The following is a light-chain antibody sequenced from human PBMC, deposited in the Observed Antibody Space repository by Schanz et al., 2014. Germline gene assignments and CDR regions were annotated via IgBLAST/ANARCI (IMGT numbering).Light chain of an antibody. Sequence: QSALTQPPSASGSPGQSVTISCTGTSSDIGGFVSWYQHHPGKAPKLIIYKVSKRPSGVPDRFSGSKSDNTASLTVSGLQAEDEADYYCSSYTVTSTLVFGGGTKLTVL. J-gene: IGLJ2*01. CDR3: SSYTVTSTLV. CDR2: KVS. V-gene: IGLV2-8*01. CDR1: SSDIGGF.